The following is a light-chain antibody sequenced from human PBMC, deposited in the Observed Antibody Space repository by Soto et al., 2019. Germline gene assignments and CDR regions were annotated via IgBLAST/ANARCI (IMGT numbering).Light chain of an antibody. CDR1: QSISSY. CDR3: QQSYSTPRT. V-gene: IGKV1-39*01. Sequence: IQMTESPSSLSASVGDRVTITCRASQSISSYLNWYQQKPGKAPKLLIYAASSLQSGVPSRFSGSGSGTDFTLTISSLKTEDFATYYCQQSYSTPRTFGQGTKVDIK. J-gene: IGKJ2*01. CDR2: AAS.